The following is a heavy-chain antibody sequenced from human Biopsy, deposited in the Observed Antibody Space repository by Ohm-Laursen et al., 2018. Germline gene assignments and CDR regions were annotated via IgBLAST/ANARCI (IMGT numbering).Heavy chain of an antibody. J-gene: IGHJ5*02. V-gene: IGHV1-8*01. CDR1: GYTFTSYD. D-gene: IGHD6-6*01. CDR3: ARGYSRRVSIFEASIYWFDT. Sequence: GASVKVSCKASGYTFTSYDITWVRQASGQGPEWIGWLNSVSGNSNFGQKFRGRVTLTMNTSISTAYMELSGLRSEDTAVYFCARGYSRRVSIFEASIYWFDTWGQGTLVTVAS. CDR2: LNSVSGNS.